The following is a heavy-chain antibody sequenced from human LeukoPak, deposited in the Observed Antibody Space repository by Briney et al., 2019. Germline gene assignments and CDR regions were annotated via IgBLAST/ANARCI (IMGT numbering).Heavy chain of an antibody. J-gene: IGHJ3*02. CDR2: INHSGST. D-gene: IGHD2-15*01. V-gene: IGHV4-34*01. CDR3: ARPLRSGNYDAFDI. CDR1: GGSFSGYY. Sequence: SETLSLTCAVYGGSFSGYYWSWIRQPPGKGLEWIGEINHSGSTNYNPSLKSRVTIPVDTSKNQFSLKLSSVTAADTAVYYCARPLRSGNYDAFDIWGQGTMVTVSS.